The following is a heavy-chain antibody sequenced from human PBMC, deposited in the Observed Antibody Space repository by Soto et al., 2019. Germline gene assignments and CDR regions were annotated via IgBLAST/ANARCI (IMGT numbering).Heavy chain of an antibody. V-gene: IGHV5-51*01. CDR2: IYPGDSGT. D-gene: IGHD6-13*01. J-gene: IGHJ6*02. Sequence: PGESLKISCEGSGYSFTTYWIAWVRQMPGKGLEWMGIIYPGDSGTRYSPSFQGQVTISADKSISTAYLQWSSLKASDSAMYYCARTRNSSHYYDTDVWGQGTTVTAP. CDR1: GYSFTTYW. CDR3: ARTRNSSHYYDTDV.